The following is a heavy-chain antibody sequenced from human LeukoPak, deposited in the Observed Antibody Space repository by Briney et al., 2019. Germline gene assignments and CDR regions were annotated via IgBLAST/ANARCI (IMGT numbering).Heavy chain of an antibody. CDR1: GLTFSSRWM. J-gene: IGHJ4*02. Sequence: GSLRLSCAASGLTFSSRWMSWVRQPPGKGLEWIGSIYYSGSTYYNPSLKSRVTISVDTSKNQFSLKLSSVTAADTAVYYCARHPNWYSFDYWGQGTLVTVSS. CDR2: IYYSGST. CDR3: ARHPNWYSFDY. V-gene: IGHV4-39*01. D-gene: IGHD2-21*02.